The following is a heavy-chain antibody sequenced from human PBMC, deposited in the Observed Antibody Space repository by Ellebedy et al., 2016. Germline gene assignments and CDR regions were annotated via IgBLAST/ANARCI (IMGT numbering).Heavy chain of an antibody. CDR2: IKTRAHSYAT. D-gene: IGHD2/OR15-2a*01. J-gene: IGHJ4*02. CDR1: GFTFSGSD. CDR3: TTLATTDYFDS. V-gene: IGHV3-73*01. Sequence: GESLKISXVVSGFTFSGSDMHWVRQASGKGLEWVGRIKTRAHSYATAYTASMKGRFTISRDDSRNTAYLQMNSLKTEDTALYYCTTLATTDYFDSWGQGTLVTVSS.